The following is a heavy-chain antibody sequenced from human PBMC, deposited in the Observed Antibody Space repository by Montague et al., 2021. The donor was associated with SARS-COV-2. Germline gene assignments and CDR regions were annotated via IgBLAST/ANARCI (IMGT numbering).Heavy chain of an antibody. D-gene: IGHD3-10*01. J-gene: IGHJ4*02. CDR2: IYWGDDK. Sequence: PALVKPTQTLTLTCTFSGFSITTSTMGVGWIRQPPGKALEWLALIYWGDDKCFSTSLKSRLTITKDTSKDQVVLTMTNMDPVDTATYYCVHYASRSYYFHYWGQGTLVTVSS. CDR1: GFSITTSTMG. CDR3: VHYASRSYYFHY. V-gene: IGHV2-5*02.